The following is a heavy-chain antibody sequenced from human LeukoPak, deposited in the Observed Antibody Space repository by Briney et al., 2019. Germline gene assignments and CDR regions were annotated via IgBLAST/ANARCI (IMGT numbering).Heavy chain of an antibody. J-gene: IGHJ6*03. CDR1: GYTFTGYY. D-gene: IGHD4-17*01. Sequence: ASVKVSCKASGYTFTGYYMHWVRQAPGQGLEWMGWINSNSGGTNYAQKFQGRVTMTRDTSISTAYMELSRLRSDDTAVYYCAIGTVTTYYYYMDVWGKGTTVTVSS. CDR3: AIGTVTTYYYYMDV. V-gene: IGHV1-2*02. CDR2: INSNSGGT.